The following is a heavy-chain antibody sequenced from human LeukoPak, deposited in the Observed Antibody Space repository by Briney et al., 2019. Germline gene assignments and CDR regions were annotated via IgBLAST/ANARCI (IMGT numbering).Heavy chain of an antibody. CDR2: IYYSGST. V-gene: IGHV4-39*01. Sequence: SETLSLTCTVSGGSISSSSYYWGWIRQPPGKGLEWIGNIYYSGSTYYNPSLKSRVTISVDTSKNQFSLKLSSVTAADTAVYYCARHGGDIVVVPTTMTFDYRGQGTLVTVSS. CDR1: GGSISSSSYY. J-gene: IGHJ4*02. CDR3: ARHGGDIVVVPTTMTFDY. D-gene: IGHD2-2*01.